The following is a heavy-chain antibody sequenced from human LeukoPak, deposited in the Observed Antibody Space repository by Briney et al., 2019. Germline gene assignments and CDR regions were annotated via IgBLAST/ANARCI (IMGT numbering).Heavy chain of an antibody. CDR2: INSDGSST. CDR3: ARDSGYYGSGSYYNS. Sequence: GGSLRLSCAASGFTFSSYWMHWVRQAPGKGLVWVSRINSDGSSTSYADSVKGRFTISRDNAKNTLYLQMNSLRAEDTAVYYCARDSGYYGSGSYYNSWGQGTLVTVSS. V-gene: IGHV3-74*01. J-gene: IGHJ4*02. D-gene: IGHD3-10*01. CDR1: GFTFSSYW.